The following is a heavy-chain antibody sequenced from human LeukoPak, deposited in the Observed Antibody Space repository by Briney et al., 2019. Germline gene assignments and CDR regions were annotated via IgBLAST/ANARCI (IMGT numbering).Heavy chain of an antibody. J-gene: IGHJ4*02. V-gene: IGHV3-23*01. Sequence: GGSLRLSCAASGFTFSSYEMNWVRQAPGKGLEWVSAISGSGGSTYYADSVKGRFTISRDNSKNTLYLQMNSLRAEDTAVYYCAKYKTRSSGIDYWGQGTLVTVSS. D-gene: IGHD1-26*01. CDR2: ISGSGGST. CDR1: GFTFSSYE. CDR3: AKYKTRSSGIDY.